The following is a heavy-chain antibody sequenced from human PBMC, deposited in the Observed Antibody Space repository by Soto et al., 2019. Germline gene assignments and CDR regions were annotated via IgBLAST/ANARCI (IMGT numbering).Heavy chain of an antibody. V-gene: IGHV1-3*01. Sequence: ASVKVSCKASGYTFTSYAMHWVRQAPGQRLEWMGWINAGNGNTKYSQKFQGRVTITRDTSASTAYMELSSLRSEDTAVYYCARGFSLDWQWLYYFDFWGQGTLVTVSS. CDR3: ARGFSLDWQWLYYFDF. CDR2: INAGNGNT. CDR1: GYTFTSYA. D-gene: IGHD6-19*01. J-gene: IGHJ4*02.